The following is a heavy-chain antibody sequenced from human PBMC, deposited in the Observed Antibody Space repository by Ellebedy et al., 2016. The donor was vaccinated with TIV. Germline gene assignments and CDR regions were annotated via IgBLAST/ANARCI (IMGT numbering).Heavy chain of an antibody. CDR1: GYSFTSYW. D-gene: IGHD4-23*01. CDR3: ARRKGTTVVTNDAFDI. CDR2: IYPGDSDT. J-gene: IGHJ3*02. V-gene: IGHV5-51*01. Sequence: GESLKISCKGSGYSFTSYWIGWVRQMPGKGLEWMGIIYPGDSDTRYSPSFQGQVTISADKSISTAYLQWSSPKASDTAMYYCARRKGTTVVTNDAFDIWGQGTMVTVSS.